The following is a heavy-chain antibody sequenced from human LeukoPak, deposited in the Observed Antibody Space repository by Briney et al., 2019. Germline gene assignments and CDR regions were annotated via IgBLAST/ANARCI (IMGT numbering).Heavy chain of an antibody. CDR1: GYTFTGYY. Sequence: ASVKVSCKASGYTFTGYYMHWVRQAPGQGLEWMGWINPNSGGTNYAQKFQGRVTMTRDTSISTAYMELSRLRSDDTAVYYCASGGITIFGVVISNPDYWGQGTLVTVSS. D-gene: IGHD3-3*01. J-gene: IGHJ4*02. CDR3: ASGGITIFGVVISNPDY. V-gene: IGHV1-2*02. CDR2: INPNSGGT.